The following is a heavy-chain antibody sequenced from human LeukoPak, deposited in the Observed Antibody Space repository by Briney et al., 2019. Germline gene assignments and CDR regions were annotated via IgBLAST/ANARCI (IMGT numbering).Heavy chain of an antibody. CDR2: ISYDGSNK. CDR1: GFTFSSYA. J-gene: IGHJ4*02. CDR3: ARAPDTAMVKLDY. D-gene: IGHD5-18*01. V-gene: IGHV3-30*04. Sequence: GRSLRLSCAASGFTFSSYAMHWVRQAPGKGLEWVAVISYDGSNKYYADSVKGRFTISRDNSKNTLYLQMNSLRAEDTAVYYCARAPDTAMVKLDYWGQGTLVTVSS.